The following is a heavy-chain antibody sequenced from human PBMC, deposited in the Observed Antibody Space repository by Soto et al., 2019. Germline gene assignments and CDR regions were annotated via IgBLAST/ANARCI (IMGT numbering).Heavy chain of an antibody. J-gene: IGHJ4*02. D-gene: IGHD3-10*01. V-gene: IGHV3-30-3*01. Sequence: QVQLVESGGGVVQPGRSLRLSCAASGFTFSSYAMHWVRQAPGKGLEWVAVISYDGSNKYYADSVKGRFTISRDNSKNTLYLQMNSLGAEDTAVYYCARDRSGIWFGATFDYWGQGTLVTVSS. CDR1: GFTFSSYA. CDR3: ARDRSGIWFGATFDY. CDR2: ISYDGSNK.